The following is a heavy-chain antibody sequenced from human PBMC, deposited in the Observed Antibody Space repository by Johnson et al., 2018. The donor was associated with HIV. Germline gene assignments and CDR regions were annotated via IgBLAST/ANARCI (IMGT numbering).Heavy chain of an antibody. J-gene: IGHJ3*01. CDR3: AKDEAQTLASAGRDAFDF. CDR1: GFTFSSYW. CDR2: IKQDGSEK. Sequence: EMQLVESGGGLVQPGGSLRLSCAASGFTFSSYWMSWVRQAPGKGLEWVANIKQDGSEKYYVDSVKGRFTISRDNSKDTLYLQMNGLRPEDTAVYYCAKDEAQTLASAGRDAFDFWGQGTAVTV. V-gene: IGHV3-7*01. D-gene: IGHD6-13*01.